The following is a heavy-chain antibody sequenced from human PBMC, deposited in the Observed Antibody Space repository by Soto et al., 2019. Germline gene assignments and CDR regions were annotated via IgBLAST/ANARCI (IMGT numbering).Heavy chain of an antibody. CDR2: ISAYNGNT. CDR1: GYTFTSYG. Sequence: ASVKVSCKASGYTFTSYGVSWVRQAPGQGLEWMGWISAYNGNTDYAQRLQSRVTMTTDTSASTAYMELRSLRSDDTAVYYCARGGYYDSSGSRNYYYYGMNVWGQ. J-gene: IGHJ6*02. V-gene: IGHV1-18*01. D-gene: IGHD3-22*01. CDR3: ARGGYYDSSGSRNYYYYGMNV.